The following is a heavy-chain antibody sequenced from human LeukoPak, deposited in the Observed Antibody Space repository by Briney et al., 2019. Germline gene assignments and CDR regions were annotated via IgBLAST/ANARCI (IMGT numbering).Heavy chain of an antibody. V-gene: IGHV1-69*06. J-gene: IGHJ4*02. D-gene: IGHD2/OR15-2a*01. CDR2: IIPIFGTA. CDR3: ATDQNFSGHLDY. CDR1: GGTFSSYA. Sequence: ASVKVSCKASGGTFSSYAISWVRQAPGQGLEWMGGIIPIFGTANYAQKFQGRVTITADKSTSTAYMELSSLRSEDTAVYYCATDQNFSGHLDYWGQGTLVTVSS.